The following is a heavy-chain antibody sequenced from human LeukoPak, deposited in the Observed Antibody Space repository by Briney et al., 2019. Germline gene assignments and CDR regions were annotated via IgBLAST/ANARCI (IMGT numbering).Heavy chain of an antibody. CDR3: ARGMYDFWSGTMGSYFDY. J-gene: IGHJ4*02. Sequence: PGRSLRLSCAASGFTFSSYAMHWVRQAPGKGLEWVAVISYDGSNKYYADSVKGRFTISRDNSKNTLYLQMNSLRAEDTAVYYCARGMYDFWSGTMGSYFDYWGQGTLVTVSS. D-gene: IGHD3-3*01. CDR1: GFTFSSYA. CDR2: ISYDGSNK. V-gene: IGHV3-30-3*01.